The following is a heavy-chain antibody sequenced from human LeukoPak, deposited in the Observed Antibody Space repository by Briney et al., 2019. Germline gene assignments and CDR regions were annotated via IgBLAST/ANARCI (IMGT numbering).Heavy chain of an antibody. J-gene: IGHJ4*02. CDR1: KFTFSNYA. D-gene: IGHD4-17*01. V-gene: IGHV3-53*01. CDR3: AREAVTRNYFDY. CDR2: IYSGGST. Sequence: GGSLRLSCTASKFTFSNYAMSWVRQAPRKGLEWVSVIYSGGSTYYADSVKGRFTISRDNSKNTLFLQMNSLRAEDTAVYYCAREAVTRNYFDYWGQGTLVTVSS.